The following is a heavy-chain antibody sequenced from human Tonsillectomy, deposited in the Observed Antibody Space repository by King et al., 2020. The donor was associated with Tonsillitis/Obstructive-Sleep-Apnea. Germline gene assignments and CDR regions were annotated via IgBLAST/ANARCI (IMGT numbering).Heavy chain of an antibody. CDR2: ISSVGGNK. CDR1: GFPFSSFA. D-gene: IGHD2-15*01. V-gene: IGHV3-30*01. CDR3: ARGNSGGTSYSGGDY. Sequence: VQLVESGGGVVQPGGSLRLSCTASGFPFSSFATHWVRQAQGKGLEWVAVISSVGGNKFYADSVKGRFTISRDNSKKTLYLQMNSLRAEDTAVYYCARGNSGGTSYSGGDYWGQGTLVTVSS. J-gene: IGHJ4*02.